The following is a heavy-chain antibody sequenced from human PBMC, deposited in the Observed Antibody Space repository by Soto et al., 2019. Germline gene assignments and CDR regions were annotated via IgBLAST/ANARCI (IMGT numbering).Heavy chain of an antibody. CDR3: ANSGSSGSYDWFDP. V-gene: IGHV2-5*01. CDR1: GFSLRTSGVG. CDR2: IYWNDDK. Sequence: QITLKESGPTLVKPTQTLTLTCIFSGFSLRTSGVGVGWIRQPPGKALEWLGFIYWNDDKRYSPSLKSRLTTAEDTSKKHVVLTRRNMDAEDTASYYCANSGSSGSYDWFDPWGQGTLVTVSS. J-gene: IGHJ5*02. D-gene: IGHD6-19*01.